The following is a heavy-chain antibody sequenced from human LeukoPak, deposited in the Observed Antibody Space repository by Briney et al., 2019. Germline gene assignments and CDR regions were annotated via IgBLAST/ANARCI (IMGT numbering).Heavy chain of an antibody. D-gene: IGHD2-15*01. Sequence: GASVKVSCKASGGTFSSYAIGWVRQAPGQGLEWMGGIIPIFGTANYAQKFQGRVTITADESTSTAYMELSSLRSEDTAVYYCARALVVVAATPEPYYYGMDVWGKGTTVTVSS. V-gene: IGHV1-69*13. CDR3: ARALVVVAATPEPYYYGMDV. CDR2: IIPIFGTA. CDR1: GGTFSSYA. J-gene: IGHJ6*04.